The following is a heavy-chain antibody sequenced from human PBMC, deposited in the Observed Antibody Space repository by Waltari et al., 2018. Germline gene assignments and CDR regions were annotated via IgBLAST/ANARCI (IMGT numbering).Heavy chain of an antibody. CDR1: GYTFTSSG. CDR2: ISAYNGNT. J-gene: IGHJ5*02. D-gene: IGHD3-10*02. Sequence: QVQLVQSGAEVKKPGASVKVSCKASGYTFTSSGINSVRQAPGQGLEWMGWISAYNGNTNYAQKLQGRVTMTTDTSTSTAYMELRSLRSDDTAVYYCAGSVRGPKYNWFDPWGQGTLVTVSS. CDR3: AGSVRGPKYNWFDP. V-gene: IGHV1-18*01.